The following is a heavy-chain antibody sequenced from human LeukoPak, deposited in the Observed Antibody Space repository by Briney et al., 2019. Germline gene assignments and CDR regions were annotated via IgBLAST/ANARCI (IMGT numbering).Heavy chain of an antibody. V-gene: IGHV4-39*07. J-gene: IGHJ6*03. CDR1: GGSISSSSYY. D-gene: IGHD2-15*01. CDR3: AREHCSGGSCYSIYYYYYMDV. CDR2: IYYSGST. Sequence: PSQTLSLTCTVSGGSISSSSYYWGWIRQPPGKGLEGIGSIYYSGSTYYNPSLKSRVTISVDTSKNQFSLKLSSVTAADTAVYYCAREHCSGGSCYSIYYYYYMDVWGKGTTVTVSS.